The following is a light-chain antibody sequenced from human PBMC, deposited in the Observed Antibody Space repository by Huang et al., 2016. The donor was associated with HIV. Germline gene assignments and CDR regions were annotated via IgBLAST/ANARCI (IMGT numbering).Light chain of an antibody. CDR1: QTSLHDSDSRNY. CDR2: WAS. J-gene: IGKJ3*01. Sequence: DIVMTQSPDSLAVSLGERATINCKSSQTSLHDSDSRNYLAWYQQKPGQPPKLLLHWASIRECGVPDRFIGSGSGTDFTLTISSLQAEDVALYYCQQYYSSPFTFGPGTNVDI. CDR3: QQYYSSPFT. V-gene: IGKV4-1*01.